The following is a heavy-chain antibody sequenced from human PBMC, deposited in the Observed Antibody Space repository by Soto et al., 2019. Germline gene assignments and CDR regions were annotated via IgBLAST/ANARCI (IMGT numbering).Heavy chain of an antibody. J-gene: IGHJ4*02. CDR3: ASEYGYGSGSYVDY. CDR2: IIPILGIA. CDR1: GGTFSSYT. V-gene: IGHV1-69*02. D-gene: IGHD3-10*01. Sequence: QVQLVQSGAEVKKPGSSVKDSCKASGGTFSSYTISWVRQAPGQGLEWMGRIIPILGIANYAQKFQGRVTIPAEKSRSTAYMERSSLSSEETAVYYCASEYGYGSGSYVDYWGQGTLVTVSS.